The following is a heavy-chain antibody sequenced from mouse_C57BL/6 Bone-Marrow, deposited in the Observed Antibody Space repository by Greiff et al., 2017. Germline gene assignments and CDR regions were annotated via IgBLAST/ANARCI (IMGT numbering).Heavy chain of an antibody. D-gene: IGHD2-5*01. J-gene: IGHJ4*01. V-gene: IGHV1-53*01. Sequence: QVQLQQPGTELVKPGASVKLSCKASGYTFTSYWMHWVKQRPGQGLEWIGNINPSNGGTNYNEKFKSKATLTVDQSSSTAYMPLSSLTSEDPAVYYCAPVAYYSNPRAMDYWGQGTSVTVSS. CDR3: APVAYYSNPRAMDY. CDR2: INPSNGGT. CDR1: GYTFTSYW.